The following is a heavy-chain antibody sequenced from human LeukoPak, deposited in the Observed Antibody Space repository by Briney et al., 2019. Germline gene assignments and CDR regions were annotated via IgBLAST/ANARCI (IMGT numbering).Heavy chain of an antibody. J-gene: IGHJ4*02. CDR2: ISYDGSNK. V-gene: IGHV3-30*04. D-gene: IGHD6-13*01. CDR1: GFTFSSYS. Sequence: GSSLRPSCPASGFTFSSYSTHWVRQAPGKGREWVAVISYDGSNKSSAASVEGCFTISSNNSKTTLYLQMNSLRAEDTAVYYCAKDLGVAAAGTGGYWGQGTLVTVSS. CDR3: AKDLGVAAAGTGGY.